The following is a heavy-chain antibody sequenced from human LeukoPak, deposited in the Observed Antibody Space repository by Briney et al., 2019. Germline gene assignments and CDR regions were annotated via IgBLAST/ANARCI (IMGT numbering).Heavy chain of an antibody. Sequence: GASVKVSCKASGYTFTRYDINWGRQATGQGLEWMGWMNPNSGNTGYAQKFQGRVTITRNTSISTAYMELSSLRSEDTAVYYCARGPPVYSSSWYRHYYYYMDVWGKGTTVTVSS. V-gene: IGHV1-8*03. D-gene: IGHD6-13*01. CDR1: GYTFTRYD. CDR3: ARGPPVYSSSWYRHYYYYMDV. J-gene: IGHJ6*03. CDR2: MNPNSGNT.